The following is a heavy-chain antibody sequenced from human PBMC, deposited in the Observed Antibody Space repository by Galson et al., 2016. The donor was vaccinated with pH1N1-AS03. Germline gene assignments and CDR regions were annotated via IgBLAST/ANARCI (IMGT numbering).Heavy chain of an antibody. CDR3: ARGLQKPSQLWLLAPFDI. Sequence: SLRLSCAASGFTLTNHPLHWVRQAPGKGLEWVAVLSYDDTYKYYAESVKGRFSIFRDMSDNTLYLQMGSLRPGDTAIYFCARGLQKPSQLWLLAPFDIWGQGTMVGVSS. V-gene: IGHV3-30*14. D-gene: IGHD3/OR15-3a*01. J-gene: IGHJ3*02. CDR1: GFTLTNHP. CDR2: LSYDDTYK.